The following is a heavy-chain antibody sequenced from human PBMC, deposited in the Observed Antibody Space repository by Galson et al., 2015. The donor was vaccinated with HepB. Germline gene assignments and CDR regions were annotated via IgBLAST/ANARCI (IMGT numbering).Heavy chain of an antibody. Sequence: SLRLSCAASGFTVSSNYISWVRQAPGKGLEWVSIIYGGGSTYYADSVKGRFTISRDNSKNTLYLQMNSLRAEDTAVYYCARDRGILTGYYKGAFGMDVWGQGTTVTVSS. CDR1: GFTVSSNY. CDR3: ARDRGILTGYYKGAFGMDV. D-gene: IGHD3-9*01. J-gene: IGHJ6*02. CDR2: IYGGGST. V-gene: IGHV3-66*02.